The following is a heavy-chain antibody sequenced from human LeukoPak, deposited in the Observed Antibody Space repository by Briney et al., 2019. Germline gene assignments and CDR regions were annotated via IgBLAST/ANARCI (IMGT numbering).Heavy chain of an antibody. Sequence: PSQTLSLTRTVSGGSISSGDYYWSWIRQPPGKGLEWTGYIYYSGSTYYNPSLKSRVTISVDTSKNQFSLKLSSVTAADTAVYYCARGWVVAGTWAYLAGWGQGTLVTVSS. V-gene: IGHV4-30-4*01. CDR2: IYYSGST. J-gene: IGHJ4*02. D-gene: IGHD1-7*01. CDR1: GGSISSGDYY. CDR3: ARGWVVAGTWAYLAG.